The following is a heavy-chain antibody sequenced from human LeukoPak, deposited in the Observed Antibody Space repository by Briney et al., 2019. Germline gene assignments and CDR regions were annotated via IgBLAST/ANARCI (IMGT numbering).Heavy chain of an antibody. CDR3: AKDSFYGPPFDY. CDR2: ISGSGGST. Sequence: TGGSLRLSCAASGFTFSSYGMSWVRQAPGKGLEWVSAISGSGGSTYYADSVKGRFTISRDNSKNTLYLQMNSLRAEDTAVYYCAKDSFYGPPFDYWSQGTLVTVSS. D-gene: IGHD2/OR15-2a*01. V-gene: IGHV3-23*01. CDR1: GFTFSSYG. J-gene: IGHJ4*02.